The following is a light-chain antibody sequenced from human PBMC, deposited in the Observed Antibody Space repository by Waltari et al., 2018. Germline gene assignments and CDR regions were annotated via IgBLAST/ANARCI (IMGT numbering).Light chain of an antibody. CDR1: SSHVGGYNY. V-gene: IGLV2-14*01. J-gene: IGLJ2*01. CDR3: SSYTSSSTLV. Sequence: QSALTQPASVSGSPGQSITISCTGTSSHVGGYNYVSWYHQHPGKAPKLMIYDVSKRPSGVSNRFSGSKSGNTASLTISGLQAEDEADYYCSSYTSSSTLVFGGGTKLTVL. CDR2: DVS.